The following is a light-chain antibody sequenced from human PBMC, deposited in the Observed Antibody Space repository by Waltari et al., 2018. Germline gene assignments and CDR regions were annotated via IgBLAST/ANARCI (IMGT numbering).Light chain of an antibody. CDR2: AAS. CDR3: QQYGSSPYS. Sequence: ELVLPQSPGTLSLSAGERATLSCMASQTLNNNYLAWYQQKPGQSPVLLIFAASKRATGVPDRFSGSGSGTDFTLTISRLEPEDFAMYYCQQYGSSPYSFGQGARVDFK. J-gene: IGKJ2*01. V-gene: IGKV3-20*01. CDR1: QTLNNNY.